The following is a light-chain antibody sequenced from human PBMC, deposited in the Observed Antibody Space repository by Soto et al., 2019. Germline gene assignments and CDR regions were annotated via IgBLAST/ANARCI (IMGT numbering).Light chain of an antibody. J-gene: IGKJ3*01. CDR2: AAS. CDR1: QGISDF. CDR3: QKHNSTPLT. Sequence: DIQMTQSPSSLSASVGDRVTITCRASQGISDFLGWYQQKPGKVPKLLIYAASTFQPGVPSRFSGSGSGTDFAFTISSLQPEDGVIHHCQKHNSTPLTFGRRTKVDI. V-gene: IGKV1-27*01.